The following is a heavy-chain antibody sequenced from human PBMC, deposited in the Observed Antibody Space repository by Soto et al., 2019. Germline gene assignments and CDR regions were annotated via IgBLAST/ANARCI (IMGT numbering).Heavy chain of an antibody. Sequence: SETLSLTCAVSGGSISSGGYSWSWIRQPPGKGLEWIGYIYHSGSTYYNPSLKSRVTISVDRSKNQFSLKLSSVTAADTAVYYCARVLWFGEAIYGMDVWGQGTTVTVSS. J-gene: IGHJ6*02. CDR3: ARVLWFGEAIYGMDV. V-gene: IGHV4-30-2*01. CDR1: GGSISSGGYS. CDR2: IYHSGST. D-gene: IGHD3-10*01.